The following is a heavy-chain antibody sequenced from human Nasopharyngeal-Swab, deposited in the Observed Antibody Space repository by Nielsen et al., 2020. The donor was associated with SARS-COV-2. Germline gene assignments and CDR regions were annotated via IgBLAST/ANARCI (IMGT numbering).Heavy chain of an antibody. Sequence: WIRQPPGKGLERIASIHNSGSTHFNPSFASRVTISGDASKRQFSLRLSSVTAADTAVYYCARIIAAAGTVGYMDVWGKGTTVTVSS. V-gene: IGHV4-39*01. J-gene: IGHJ6*03. CDR2: IHNSGST. CDR3: ARIIAAAGTVGYMDV. D-gene: IGHD6-13*01.